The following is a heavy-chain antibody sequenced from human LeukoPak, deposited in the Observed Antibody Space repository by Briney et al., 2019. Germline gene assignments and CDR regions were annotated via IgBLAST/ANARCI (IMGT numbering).Heavy chain of an antibody. D-gene: IGHD6-19*01. J-gene: IGHJ3*02. CDR1: GFTFSSYN. V-gene: IGHV3-21*04. CDR2: ITSSSTYI. Sequence: GGSLRLSCAASGFTFSSYNMNWVRQAPGKGLEWVSSITSSSTYIYYADSVKGRFTISRDNAKNSLYLQMNSLRAEDTALYYYAKDIIRLGLVQAFDIWGQGTMVTVSS. CDR3: AKDIIRLGLVQAFDI.